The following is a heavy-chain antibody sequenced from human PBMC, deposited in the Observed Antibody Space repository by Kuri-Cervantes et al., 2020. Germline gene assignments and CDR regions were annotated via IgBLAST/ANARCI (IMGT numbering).Heavy chain of an antibody. J-gene: IGHJ4*02. V-gene: IGHV3-30-3*01. CDR1: GFTFSSYA. CDR2: ISYDGSNK. Sequence: GESLKISCAASGFTFSSYAMHWVRQAPGKGLEWVAVISYDGSNKYYADSVKGRFTIPRDNSKNTLYLQMNSLRAEDTAVYYCARDREYSSSSSLDYWGQGTLVTVSS. D-gene: IGHD6-6*01. CDR3: ARDREYSSSSSLDY.